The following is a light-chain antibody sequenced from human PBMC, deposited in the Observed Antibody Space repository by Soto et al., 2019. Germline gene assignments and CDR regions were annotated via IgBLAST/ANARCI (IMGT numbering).Light chain of an antibody. CDR3: SSYAGNNNKMV. CDR1: SSDVGGYNY. Sequence: QSALTQPPSASGSPGQSVTISCTGTSSDVGGYNYVSWYQQHPGKAPKLMIFEVSKRPSGVPDRFSGSKAGNTASLPVSGLLAEDEADYCCSSYAGNNNKMVFVGGTKVTVL. CDR2: EVS. V-gene: IGLV2-8*01. J-gene: IGLJ2*01.